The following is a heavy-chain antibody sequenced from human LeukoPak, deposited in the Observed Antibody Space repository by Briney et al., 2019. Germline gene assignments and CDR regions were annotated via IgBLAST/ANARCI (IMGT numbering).Heavy chain of an antibody. CDR1: GFTLSNYW. V-gene: IGHV3-7*01. CDR3: ARLMGGVTTYDS. J-gene: IGHJ4*02. Sequence: GGCLRLSCAASGFTLSNYWMSWVRQAPGKGLEWVASIRPDGDGDHFMDSVKGRFNISRDNAERSLFLQMNSLRADDTAVYYCARLMGGVTTYDSWGQGPLVTVSS. D-gene: IGHD4-11*01. CDR2: IRPDGDGD.